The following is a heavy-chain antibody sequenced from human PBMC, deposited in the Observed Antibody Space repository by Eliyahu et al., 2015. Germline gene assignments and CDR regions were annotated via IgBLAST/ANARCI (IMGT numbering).Heavy chain of an antibody. D-gene: IGHD3-10*01. V-gene: IGHV3-72*01. CDR1: GVXFSDHY. J-gene: IGHJ4*02. Sequence: EVQLVESGGGLVQPGGSLKLSCAVSGVXFSDHYXDWIRQAPGKGLEWVGRSKHRSDNFATEYAASLKGRFTVSRDDSKDSLYLQLNNLKTEDTAVYYCGLWFGGIGYWGQGTQVTVSS. CDR3: GLWFGGIGY. CDR2: SKHRSDNFAT.